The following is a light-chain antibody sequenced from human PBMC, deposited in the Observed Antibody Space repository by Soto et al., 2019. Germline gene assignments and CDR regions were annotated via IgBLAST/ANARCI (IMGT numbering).Light chain of an antibody. V-gene: IGKV1-33*01. CDR2: DAY. CDR3: QKSDHLPL. CDR1: QDIGNS. J-gene: IGKJ3*01. Sequence: DIQMTQSPPSLSASVGERVTITCQASQDIGNSLNWFQHKPGKAPNLVIYDAYNLEIGVPSRFSGSGSGTDFTLTITSLRPEDIATYYCQKSDHLPLFGPGTKVESK.